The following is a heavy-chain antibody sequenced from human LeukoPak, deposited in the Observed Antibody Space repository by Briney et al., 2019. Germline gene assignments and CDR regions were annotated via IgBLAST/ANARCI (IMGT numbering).Heavy chain of an antibody. D-gene: IGHD3-22*01. CDR1: GFTVSSNY. J-gene: IGHJ4*02. CDR3: AREGAHDSSGPGYTDYFDY. CDR2: IYSGGST. Sequence: GGSLTLSCAASGFTVSSNYMSWVRQAPGKGLEWVSVIYSGGSTYYADSVKGRFTISRDNSKNTLYLQMNSLRAEDTAVYYCAREGAHDSSGPGYTDYFDYWGQGTLVTVSS. V-gene: IGHV3-66*01.